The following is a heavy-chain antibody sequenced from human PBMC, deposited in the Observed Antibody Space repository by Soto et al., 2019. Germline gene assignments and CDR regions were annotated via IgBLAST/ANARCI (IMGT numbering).Heavy chain of an antibody. J-gene: IGHJ6*02. D-gene: IGHD3-10*01. CDR3: AGGRGVRGLIGTYYYYGMDV. CDR2: INHSGST. V-gene: IGHV4-34*01. CDR1: GGSFSGYY. Sequence: PSETLSLTCAVYGGSFSGYYWSWIRQPPGKGLEWIGEINHSGSTNYNPSLKSRVTISVDTSKNQFSLKLSSVTAADTAVFYCAGGRGVRGLIGTYYYYGMDVWGQGTTVTVSS.